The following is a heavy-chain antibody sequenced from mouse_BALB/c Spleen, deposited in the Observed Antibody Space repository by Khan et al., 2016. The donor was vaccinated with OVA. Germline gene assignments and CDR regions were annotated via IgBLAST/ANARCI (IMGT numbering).Heavy chain of an antibody. Sequence: VQLKQSGPELVKPGASVKISCKASGYSFTGYFMNWVMQSHGKSLEWIGRINPHIGETFYNQKFRDKATLTVDESSSTAHMELRSLASEDSAVYYCCRTYGGYFDYWGQGTTLTVSS. J-gene: IGHJ2*01. CDR2: INPHIGET. CDR3: CRTYGGYFDY. V-gene: IGHV1-20*02. D-gene: IGHD1-1*02. CDR1: GYSFTGYF.